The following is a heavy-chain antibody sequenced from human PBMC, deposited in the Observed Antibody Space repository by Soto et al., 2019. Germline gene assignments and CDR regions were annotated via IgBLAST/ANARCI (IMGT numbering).Heavy chain of an antibody. CDR1: GFTFSTDS. Sequence: EVQLVESGGGLVQPGGSLRLSCVASGFTFSTDSMNWVRQAPGKGLEWVAHISTSGATRYSADSVKGRFTISRDNAKTSLYRQMDSLRNEDTAVYYCARLFGSGFDYWGQGTLVTFSS. D-gene: IGHD3-10*02. CDR3: ARLFGSGFDY. V-gene: IGHV3-48*02. CDR2: ISTSGATR. J-gene: IGHJ4*02.